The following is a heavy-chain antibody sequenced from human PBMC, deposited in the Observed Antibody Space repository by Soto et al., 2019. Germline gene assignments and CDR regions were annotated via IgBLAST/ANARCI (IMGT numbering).Heavy chain of an antibody. CDR2: IYWDDDK. CDR1: GFSLSTSGVG. Sequence: QITVKESGPTLVKPTQNITLTCTFSGFSLSTSGVGVGWIRQPPGKALEWLALIYWDDDKRYSPSLKRRLTSAHDPSKNQVVLTMTNRAPVDTATDYGAHVDSSSWYAGLHYWGQGTLVTFSS. CDR3: AHVDSSSWYAGLHY. D-gene: IGHD6-13*01. V-gene: IGHV2-5*02. J-gene: IGHJ4*02.